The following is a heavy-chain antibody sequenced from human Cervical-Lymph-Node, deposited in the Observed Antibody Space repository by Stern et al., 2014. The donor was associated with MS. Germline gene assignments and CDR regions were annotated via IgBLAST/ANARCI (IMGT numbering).Heavy chain of an antibody. V-gene: IGHV3-21*01. Sequence: EVQLVESGGGLVKPGGSLRLSCAASGFTFSSYSMNWVRQAPGKWLEWVSSISSSSSYIYYADSVKGRFTISRDNDKNSLYLQMNSLRAEDTAVYYCARGRGTYYYGSGSYVDYWGQGTLVTVSS. J-gene: IGHJ4*02. CDR1: GFTFSSYS. CDR3: ARGRGTYYYGSGSYVDY. CDR2: ISSSSSYI. D-gene: IGHD3-10*01.